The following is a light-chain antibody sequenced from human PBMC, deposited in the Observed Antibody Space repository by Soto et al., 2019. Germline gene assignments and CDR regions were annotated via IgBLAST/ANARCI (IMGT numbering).Light chain of an antibody. CDR3: QQSANRPPWT. V-gene: IGKV1-33*01. Sequence: DIQMTQSPSSLSASVGDRVTITCQASQDISNYLNWYQQKPGKAPKLLIYDASNLETGVPSRFSGSGSGTDFTFSISSLQPEDIATYYCQQSANRPPWTFGQGTKVEIK. CDR1: QDISNY. J-gene: IGKJ1*01. CDR2: DAS.